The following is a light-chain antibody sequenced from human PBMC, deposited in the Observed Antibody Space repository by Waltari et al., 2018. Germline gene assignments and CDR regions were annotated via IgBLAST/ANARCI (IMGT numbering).Light chain of an antibody. Sequence: QLVLTQSPSASASLGASAKLTCTLSSGHSSNIIAWLQQQPEKGPRYLMKVNSDGSHSKGDDIPDRFSGSSSGAERYLTISSVQSEDEADYYCQTGGHGTWVFGGGTTLTVL. V-gene: IGLV4-69*01. CDR3: QTGGHGTWV. CDR1: SGHSSNI. J-gene: IGLJ3*02. CDR2: VNSDGSH.